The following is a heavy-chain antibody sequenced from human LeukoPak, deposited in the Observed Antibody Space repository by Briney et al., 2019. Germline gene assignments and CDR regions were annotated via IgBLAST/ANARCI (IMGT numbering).Heavy chain of an antibody. CDR3: ARVPDYGDYCFDY. CDR2: ISSSSSYI. Sequence: GGSLRLSCAASGFTFSSYSMNWVRQAPGKGLEWVSSISSSSSYIYYADSVKGRFTISRDNAKNSLYLQMNSLRAEDTAVYYCARVPDYGDYCFDYWGQGTLVTVSS. V-gene: IGHV3-21*01. J-gene: IGHJ4*02. CDR1: GFTFSSYS. D-gene: IGHD4-17*01.